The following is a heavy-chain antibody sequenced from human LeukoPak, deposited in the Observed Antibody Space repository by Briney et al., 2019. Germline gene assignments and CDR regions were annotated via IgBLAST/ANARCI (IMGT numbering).Heavy chain of an antibody. V-gene: IGHV3-23*01. CDR3: AKDQGTVKFDP. CDR1: GFTFRIYA. D-gene: IGHD4-17*01. Sequence: PGGSLRLSCAASGFTFRIYAMSWVRQAPGKGLEWVSGISGSDASTFYADSVMGRFTISRDNSKNTLYLQMNSLRAEDTAVYYCAKDQGTVKFDPWGQGTLVTVSS. CDR2: ISGSDAST. J-gene: IGHJ5*02.